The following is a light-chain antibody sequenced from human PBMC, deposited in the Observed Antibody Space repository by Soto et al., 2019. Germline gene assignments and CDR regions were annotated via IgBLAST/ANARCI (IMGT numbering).Light chain of an antibody. CDR3: SSYTSSSTKV. CDR2: DVS. J-gene: IGLJ1*01. Sequence: QSVLTQPASVSGPPGQSITISCTGTSSDVGGYNYVSWYQQHPGKAPKLMIYDVSNRPSGVSNRFSGSKSGNTASLTISGLQAEDEADYCCSSYTSSSTKVFGTGTKVTVL. V-gene: IGLV2-14*01. CDR1: SSDVGGYNY.